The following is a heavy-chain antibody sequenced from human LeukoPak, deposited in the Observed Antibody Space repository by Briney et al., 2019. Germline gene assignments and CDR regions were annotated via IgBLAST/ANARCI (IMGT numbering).Heavy chain of an antibody. CDR3: ARDSRRAAAGTRAFDI. J-gene: IGHJ3*02. V-gene: IGHV3-11*01. D-gene: IGHD6-13*01. Sequence: GGSLRLSCAASGFTFSDYYMGWIRQAPGKGLEWVSYISSSGSTIYYADSVKGRFTISRDNAKNSLYLQMNSLRAEDTAVYYCARDSRRAAAGTRAFDIWGQGAMVTVSS. CDR2: ISSSGSTI. CDR1: GFTFSDYY.